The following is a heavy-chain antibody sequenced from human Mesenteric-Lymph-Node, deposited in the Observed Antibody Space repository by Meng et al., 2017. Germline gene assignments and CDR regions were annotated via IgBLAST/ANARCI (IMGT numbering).Heavy chain of an antibody. CDR3: ASDLRGGTAH. J-gene: IGHJ1*01. D-gene: IGHD1-26*01. CDR1: GFTVSTLW. V-gene: IGHV3-7*01. Sequence: GESLKISCAASGFTVSTLWMTWVRQAPGKGLEWVAYINQDGSDKYYVDSVRGRFTISRDNAKNSLYLQLNSLRGDDTAMYYCASDLRGGTAHWGQGERVNGAS. CDR2: INQDGSDK.